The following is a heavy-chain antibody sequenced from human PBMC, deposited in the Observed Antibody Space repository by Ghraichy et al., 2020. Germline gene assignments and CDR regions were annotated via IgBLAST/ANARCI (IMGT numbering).Heavy chain of an antibody. D-gene: IGHD5-18*01. CDR3: VREGYYYFDY. Sequence: GGSLRLSCAASGFPFSNYKMHWVRQAPGKGPEWVAYINSGEGPTEYADSVTGRFTLSRDNARNSLYLQMNSLRAEDTAVYYCVREGYYYFDYWGQGTLVTVSS. CDR2: INSGEGPT. V-gene: IGHV3-48*03. CDR1: GFPFSNYK. J-gene: IGHJ4*02.